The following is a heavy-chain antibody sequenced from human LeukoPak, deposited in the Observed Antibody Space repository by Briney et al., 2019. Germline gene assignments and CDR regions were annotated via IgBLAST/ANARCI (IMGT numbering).Heavy chain of an antibody. Sequence: GGSLRLSCAASGFTFSNYWMFWVRQAPGKGLVWVSRISRDGSGTTYADSVKGRFTISRDNAKNTLPLQVNSLRAEDTAVYYCARETTNYYNIDYWGQGTLVTVSS. D-gene: IGHD3-22*01. CDR3: ARETTNYYNIDY. CDR1: GFTFSNYW. V-gene: IGHV3-74*03. CDR2: ISRDGSGT. J-gene: IGHJ4*02.